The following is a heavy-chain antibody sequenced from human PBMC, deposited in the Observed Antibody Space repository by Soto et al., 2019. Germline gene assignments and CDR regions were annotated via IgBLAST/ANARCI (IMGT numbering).Heavy chain of an antibody. CDR3: AKESHIVVVEEYFQH. D-gene: IGHD2-21*01. CDR2: ISGSGGST. J-gene: IGHJ1*01. Sequence: EVQLLESGGGLVQPGGSLRLSCAASGFTFSSYAMSWVRQAPGRGLEGVSAISGSGGSTYYADSVKGRFTISRDNSKNTLYLQMNSLRAEDTAVYYCAKESHIVVVEEYFQHWGQGTLVTVSS. CDR1: GFTFSSYA. V-gene: IGHV3-23*01.